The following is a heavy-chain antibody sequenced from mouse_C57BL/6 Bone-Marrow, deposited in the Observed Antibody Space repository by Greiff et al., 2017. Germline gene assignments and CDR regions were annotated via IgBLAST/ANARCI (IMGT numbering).Heavy chain of an antibody. J-gene: IGHJ4*01. CDR3: AKGYVYGNYPYYAMDY. D-gene: IGHD2-1*01. V-gene: IGHV1-77*01. CDR1: GYTFTDYY. CDR2: IGPGSGST. Sequence: QVQLQQSGAELVKPGASVKISCKASGYTFTDYYINWVKQRPGQGLEWIGKIGPGSGSTYYNEKFKGKATLTADKSSSTAYMQLSSLTSEDSAVYFCAKGYVYGNYPYYAMDYWGQGTSVTVSS.